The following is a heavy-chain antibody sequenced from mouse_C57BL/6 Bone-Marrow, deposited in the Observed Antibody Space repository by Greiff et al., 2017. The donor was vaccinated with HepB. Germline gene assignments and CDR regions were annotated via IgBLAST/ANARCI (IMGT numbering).Heavy chain of an antibody. V-gene: IGHV5-17*01. D-gene: IGHD2-4*01. Sequence: EVKLVESGGGLVKPGGSLKLSCAASGFTFSDYGMHWVRQAPEKGLEWVAYISSGSSTIYYADTVKGRFTISRDNAKNTLFLQMTSLRSEDTAMYYCARPDYDYDEGHYAMDYWGQGTSVTVSS. CDR1: GFTFSDYG. CDR2: ISSGSSTI. CDR3: ARPDYDYDEGHYAMDY. J-gene: IGHJ4*01.